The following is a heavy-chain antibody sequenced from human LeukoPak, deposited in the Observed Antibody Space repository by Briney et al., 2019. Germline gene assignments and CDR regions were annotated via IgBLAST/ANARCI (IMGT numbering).Heavy chain of an antibody. CDR3: ARGRMLYYYDSSGYPFDY. V-gene: IGHV3-7*04. D-gene: IGHD3-22*01. Sequence: GGSLRLSCAASGFTFSSYWMNWVRQAPGQGLEWVANIKQDGSEKYYVDSVKGRFTISRDNAKNSLYLQMNSLRAEDTAVYYCARGRMLYYYDSSGYPFDYWGQGSLVTVSS. J-gene: IGHJ4*02. CDR1: GFTFSSYW. CDR2: IKQDGSEK.